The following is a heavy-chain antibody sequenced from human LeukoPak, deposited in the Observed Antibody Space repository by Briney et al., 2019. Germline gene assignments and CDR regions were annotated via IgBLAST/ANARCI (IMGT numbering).Heavy chain of an antibody. CDR1: GFRFSDFT. J-gene: IGHJ5*02. D-gene: IGHD3-16*01. V-gene: IGHV3-23*01. CDR2: IGGRGGST. Sequence: GSLRLSCAASGFRFSDFTMTWVRQAPGKGPEWVSAIGGRGGSTYYADSLGGRFTISRDNSKDMVYLQMNSLKVEDTATYYCGKEGGAWGQGTKVTVSS. CDR3: GKEGGA.